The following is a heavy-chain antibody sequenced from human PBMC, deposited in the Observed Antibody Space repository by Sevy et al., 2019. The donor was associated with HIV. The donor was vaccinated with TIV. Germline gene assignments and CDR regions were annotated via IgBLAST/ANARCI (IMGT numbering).Heavy chain of an antibody. V-gene: IGHV1-2*02. D-gene: IGHD6-19*01. CDR1: GYTFTGYY. J-gene: IGHJ4*02. CDR2: INPNSGGT. Sequence: ASVKVSCKASGYTFTGYYMHWVRQAPGQGLEWMGWINPNSGGTNYAQKFQGRVTMTRDTSISTAYMELGRLRSDDTAVYYCARDRGYSSGWYIGWGQGTLVTVSS. CDR3: ARDRGYSSGWYIG.